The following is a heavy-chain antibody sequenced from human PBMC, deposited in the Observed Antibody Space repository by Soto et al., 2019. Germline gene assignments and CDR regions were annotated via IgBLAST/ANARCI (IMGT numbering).Heavy chain of an antibody. D-gene: IGHD2-2*01. CDR3: ARAGGASGYQLLNWFDP. V-gene: IGHV4-31*03. J-gene: IGHJ5*02. CDR1: GGSISSGGYY. CDR2: IYYSGST. Sequence: SETLSLTCTVSGGSISSGGYYWSWIRQHPGKGLEWIGYIYYSGSTYYNPSLKSRVTISVDTSKNQFSLKLSSVTAADTAVYYCARAGGASGYQLLNWFDPWGQGTLVTVSS.